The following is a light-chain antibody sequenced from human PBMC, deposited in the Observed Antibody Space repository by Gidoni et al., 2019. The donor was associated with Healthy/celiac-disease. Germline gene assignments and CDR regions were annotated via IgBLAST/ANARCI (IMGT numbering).Light chain of an antibody. CDR2: DAS. CDR1: QDISNY. V-gene: IGKV1-33*01. J-gene: IGKJ2*01. CDR3: QQYDNLPPNT. Sequence: DIQMTQSPSSLSASVGDRVTITCQASQDISNYLNWYQQKPGKAPKLLIYDASNLKTGVPSRFSGSGSGTDFTFTSSSLQPEDIATYYCQQYDNLPPNTFGQGTKLEIK.